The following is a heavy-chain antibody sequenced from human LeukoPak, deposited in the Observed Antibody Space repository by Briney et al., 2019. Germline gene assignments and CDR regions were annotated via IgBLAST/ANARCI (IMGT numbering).Heavy chain of an antibody. CDR3: ARDMPYSSSSDY. Sequence: GGSLRLSCAASGFTLSSYWMSWVRQAPGKGLEGVANIKQDGSEKYYVDSVKGRFTISRDNAKNSLYLQMNSLRAEDTAVYYCARDMPYSSSSDYWGQGTLVTVSS. D-gene: IGHD6-13*01. CDR1: GFTLSSYW. CDR2: IKQDGSEK. J-gene: IGHJ4*02. V-gene: IGHV3-7*01.